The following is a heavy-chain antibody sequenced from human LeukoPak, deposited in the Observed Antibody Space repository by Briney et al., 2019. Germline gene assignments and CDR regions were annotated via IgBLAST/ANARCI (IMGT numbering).Heavy chain of an antibody. CDR2: INPNSGGT. V-gene: IGHV1-2*02. J-gene: IGHJ4*02. Sequence: ASVKVSCKASGYTFTGYYMHWVRQAPGQGLEWMGWINPNSGGTNYAQKFQGRVTMTRDTSISTAYMELSSLRSEDTAVYYCARGSLYCSGGSCYSEMNYWGQGTLVTVSS. CDR1: GYTFTGYY. CDR3: ARGSLYCSGGSCYSEMNY. D-gene: IGHD2-15*01.